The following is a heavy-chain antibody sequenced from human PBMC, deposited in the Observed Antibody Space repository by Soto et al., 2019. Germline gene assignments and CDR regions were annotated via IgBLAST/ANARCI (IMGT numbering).Heavy chain of an antibody. V-gene: IGHV4-34*01. D-gene: IGHD1-1*01. J-gene: IGHJ4*02. CDR3: ARGSGIVALPGELEDVNYDF. Sequence: QVQLQQWGAGLVKPSETPSLSCAVYGQSFSGHSWAWIRQPPGKGLEWIGEISESGSTYYNPSLKSRVTISTDTSKNQFSLKLSSVTAADTAAYFCARGSGIVALPGELEDVNYDFWGQGTLVNVSS. CDR1: GQSFSGHS. CDR2: ISESGST.